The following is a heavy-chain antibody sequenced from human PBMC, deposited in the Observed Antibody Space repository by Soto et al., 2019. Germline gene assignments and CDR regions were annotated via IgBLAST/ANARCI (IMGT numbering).Heavy chain of an antibody. V-gene: IGHV1-3*01. J-gene: IGHJ6*01. CDR2: INGANGNT. CDR1: GYIFTSYA. CDR3: ARAPGNYYYYAMDV. D-gene: IGHD1-26*01. Sequence: QVQLVQSGTEVKKPGASAKVSCKASGYIFTSYAMHWVRQAPEQRLEWMGAINGANGNTKYSQKFQGRVTITRDTSASTAYMELSSLRSDDTDIYYCARAPGNYYYYAMDVWGQGTTVTVSS.